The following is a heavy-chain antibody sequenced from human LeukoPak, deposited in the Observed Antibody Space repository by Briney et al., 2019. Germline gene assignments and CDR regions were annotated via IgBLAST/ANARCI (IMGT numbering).Heavy chain of an antibody. D-gene: IGHD4-17*01. Sequence: PGGSLRLSCSASGFSFSDYSMNWIRQAPGKGLEYVSGISHNGDSTRYADSVKGRFTISRDNSKNTPYLQMSSLRPEDTAVYYCVTNYGDYGGGAFDVWGQGTMVTVSS. J-gene: IGHJ3*01. CDR1: GFSFSDYS. CDR2: ISHNGDST. CDR3: VTNYGDYGGGAFDV. V-gene: IGHV3-64D*06.